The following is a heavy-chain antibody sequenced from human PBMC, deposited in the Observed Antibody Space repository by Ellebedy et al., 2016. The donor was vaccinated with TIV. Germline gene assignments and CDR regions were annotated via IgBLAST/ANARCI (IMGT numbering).Heavy chain of an antibody. CDR2: ISGSGTSK. J-gene: IGHJ6*03. V-gene: IGHV3-23*01. D-gene: IGHD6-19*01. CDR3: AKGVGYSSGPRARYYYYYMDV. CDR1: GFTFSSYG. Sequence: GGSLRLXXVASGFTFSSYGMSWVRQAPGKGLEWVSGISGSGTSKYYADSVKGRFAISRDNSKNTLYLQMDSLRAEDTAIFYCAKGVGYSSGPRARYYYYYMDVWGKGTTVTVSS.